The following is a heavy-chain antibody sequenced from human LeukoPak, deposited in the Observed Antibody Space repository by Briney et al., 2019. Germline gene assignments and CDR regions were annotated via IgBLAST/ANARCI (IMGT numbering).Heavy chain of an antibody. J-gene: IGHJ4*02. CDR1: GGSISTYY. Sequence: PSETLSLTCTVSGGSISTYYWSWIRQPPGKGLEWIGYIYYTGSTNYNPSLKSPFTILVDTSKNQFSLELNSVTAADTAVYYCARVRIAAPGPYYFDYWGQGTLVTVSS. V-gene: IGHV4-59*01. CDR3: ARVRIAAPGPYYFDY. D-gene: IGHD6-13*01. CDR2: IYYTGST.